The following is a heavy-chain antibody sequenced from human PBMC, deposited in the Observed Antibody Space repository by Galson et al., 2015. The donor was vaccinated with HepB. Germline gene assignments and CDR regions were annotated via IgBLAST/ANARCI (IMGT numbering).Heavy chain of an antibody. D-gene: IGHD6-13*01. CDR2: IRSKATDHAT. CDR3: LRLGDLSGYSSS. Sequence: SLRPSGAASGFTFSGSAIHWVHQASVTGLDGVGRIRSKATDHATAYAASLKDRVTISRDDSINTAYLHMNSLKTEDTAVYYCLRLGDLSGYSSSWGQGTLVTVSS. CDR1: GFTFSGSA. J-gene: IGHJ4*02. V-gene: IGHV3-73*01.